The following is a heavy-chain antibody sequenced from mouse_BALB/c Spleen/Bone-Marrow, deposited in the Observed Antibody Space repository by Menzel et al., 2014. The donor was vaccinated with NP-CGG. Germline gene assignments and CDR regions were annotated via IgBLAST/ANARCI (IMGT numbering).Heavy chain of an antibody. D-gene: IGHD1-2*01. CDR3: ARGLRLRDYFDY. V-gene: IGHV2-9*02. J-gene: IGHJ2*01. CDR1: EFSLTTYG. CDR2: IWAGGIT. Sequence: VKLMESGPSLVAPSQSLSITCTVSEFSLTTYGVHWVRQPPGKGLEWLGVIWAGGITNYNSALMSRLSISKDNSKSQVFLKMNSLQTDDTAMYYCARGLRLRDYFDYWGQGTTLTVSS.